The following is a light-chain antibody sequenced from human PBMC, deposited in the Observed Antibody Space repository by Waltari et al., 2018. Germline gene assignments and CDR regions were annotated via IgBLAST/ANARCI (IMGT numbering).Light chain of an antibody. J-gene: IGKJ2*01. CDR1: QDITIY. Sequence: IQTTQSPSSLSASGAERVTKPCQTCQDITIYLNWYQQKPGKAPKLLIYDASTLETGVPSRFSGSGSGTHFTFTISSLQPEDIAIYYCQQYDHLHMYTFGQGTKLQIK. V-gene: IGKV1-33*01. CDR3: QQYDHLHMYT. CDR2: DAS.